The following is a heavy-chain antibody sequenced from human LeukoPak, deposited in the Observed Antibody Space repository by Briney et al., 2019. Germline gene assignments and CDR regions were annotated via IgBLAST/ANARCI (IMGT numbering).Heavy chain of an antibody. Sequence: WGSLRLSCAASGFSFSNAWMSWVRQAPGKGLELVGRIKSKIDDGSTDYAAPVYGRFTISRDDSKNTLYLQMNSLRVEDTAVYYCAKDSGYCDTTSCRLANWGQGTLVTVSS. J-gene: IGHJ4*02. CDR3: AKDSGYCDTTSCRLAN. D-gene: IGHD2-2*01. V-gene: IGHV3-15*01. CDR1: GFSFSNAW. CDR2: IKSKIDDGST.